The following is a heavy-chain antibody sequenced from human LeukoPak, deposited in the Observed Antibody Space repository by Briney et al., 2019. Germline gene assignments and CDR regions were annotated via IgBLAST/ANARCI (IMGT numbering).Heavy chain of an antibody. CDR2: IWYDGSNK. V-gene: IGHV3-33*01. CDR1: GFTFSYYG. J-gene: IGHJ4*02. D-gene: IGHD3-10*01. CDR3: ARDRVYYGSGSTLDY. Sequence: GGSLRLSCAAAGFTFSYYGMHWVRQAPGKGLKWLAVIWYDGSNKYYADSVKGRFTISRDNSKDTLYLQMNCLRAEDTAVYYCARDRVYYGSGSTLDYWGQGTLVTVSS.